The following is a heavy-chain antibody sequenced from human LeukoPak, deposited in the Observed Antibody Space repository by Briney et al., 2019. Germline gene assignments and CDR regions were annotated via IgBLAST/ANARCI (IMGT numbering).Heavy chain of an antibody. V-gene: IGHV3-9*01. J-gene: IGHJ4*02. CDR1: GFTFDDYA. Sequence: PGGSLRLSCAASGFTFDDYAMHWVRQAPGKGLEWVSGISWNGGSIDYADSVKGRFTISRDNGKNTPYLQMNSLRAEDTAVYYCARAGILDYWGQGTLVTVSS. CDR3: ARAGILDY. CDR2: ISWNGGSI.